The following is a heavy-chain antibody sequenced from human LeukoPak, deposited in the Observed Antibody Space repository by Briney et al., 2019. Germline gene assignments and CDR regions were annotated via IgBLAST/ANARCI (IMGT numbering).Heavy chain of an antibody. CDR1: GYTFTGYY. J-gene: IGHJ6*03. CDR3: ARAFPVKAYYYYMDV. V-gene: IGHV1-2*02. CDR2: INPNSGGT. D-gene: IGHD3-16*02. Sequence: ASVKVSCKASGYTFTGYYMHWVRQAPGQGLEWMGWINPNSGGTNYAQKFQGRVTMTRDTSISTAYMELSRLRSDDTAVYYCARAFPVKAYYYYMDVWGKGTTVTVSS.